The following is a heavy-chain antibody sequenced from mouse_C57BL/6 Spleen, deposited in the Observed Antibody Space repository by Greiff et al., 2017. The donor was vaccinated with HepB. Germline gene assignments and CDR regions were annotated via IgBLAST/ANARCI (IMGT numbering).Heavy chain of an antibody. CDR1: GYTFTEYT. D-gene: IGHD1-1*01. Sequence: QVQLQQSGAELVKPGASVKLSCKASGYTFTEYTIHWVKQRSGQGLEWIGWFYPGSGSIKYNEKFKDKATLTADKSSSTVYMELSRLTSEDSAVYYCARGFGYYGSSGYYFDYWGQGTTLTVSS. CDR3: ARGFGYYGSSGYYFDY. V-gene: IGHV1-62-2*01. J-gene: IGHJ2*01. CDR2: FYPGSGSI.